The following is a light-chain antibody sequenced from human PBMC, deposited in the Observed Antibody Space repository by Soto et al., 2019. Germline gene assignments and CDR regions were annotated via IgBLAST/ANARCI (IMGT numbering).Light chain of an antibody. CDR1: SSDVGGKNL. Sequence: QSALTQPASVSGSPGQSITISCAGTSSDVGGKNLVSWHQQHPGKAPKLMIHDVTNRPSEVSSRFSGSKSGNTASLTISGLQAEDEADYYCLSYTTSTTYVFGTGTKLTVL. CDR3: LSYTTSTTYV. V-gene: IGLV2-14*01. CDR2: DVT. J-gene: IGLJ1*01.